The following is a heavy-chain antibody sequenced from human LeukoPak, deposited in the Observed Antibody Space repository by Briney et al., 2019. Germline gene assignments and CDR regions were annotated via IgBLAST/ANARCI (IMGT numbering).Heavy chain of an antibody. Sequence: GASVKVSCKASGYIFNNYGITWVRQAPGQGLEWMGWINPNSGGTNYAQKFQGRVTMTRDTSISTAYMELSRLRSDDTAVYYCARVRYYGSGEKPFFDYWGQGTLVTVSS. D-gene: IGHD3-10*01. J-gene: IGHJ4*02. CDR1: GYIFNNYG. CDR2: INPNSGGT. V-gene: IGHV1-2*02. CDR3: ARVRYYGSGEKPFFDY.